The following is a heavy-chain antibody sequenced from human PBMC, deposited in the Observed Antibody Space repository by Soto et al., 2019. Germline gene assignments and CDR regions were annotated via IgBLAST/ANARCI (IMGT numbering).Heavy chain of an antibody. CDR2: ISAYNGNT. J-gene: IGHJ6*02. CDR3: ALHSSSFDYYYGMDV. CDR1: GYTFTSYG. D-gene: IGHD6-6*01. V-gene: IGHV1-18*01. Sequence: QVQLVQSGAEVKKPGASVKVSCKASGYTFTSYGISWVRQAPGQGLEWMGWISAYNGNTNYAQKLQGRVTMTTDTSTSTAYMELRSMRSDDTAVYYCALHSSSFDYYYGMDVWGQGTTVTVSS.